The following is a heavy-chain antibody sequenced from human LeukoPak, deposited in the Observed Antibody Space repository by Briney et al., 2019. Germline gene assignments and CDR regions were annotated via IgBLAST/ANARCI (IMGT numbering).Heavy chain of an antibody. Sequence: GASVKVSCKASGGTFSSYAISWVRQAPGQGLEWMGGIIPIFGTANYAQKFQGRVTITADKSTSTAYMELSSLRSEDTAVYYCARGVAVAGRRGFGYFDYWGQGTLVTVSS. D-gene: IGHD6-19*01. J-gene: IGHJ4*02. CDR1: GGTFSSYA. CDR2: IIPIFGTA. CDR3: ARGVAVAGRRGFGYFDY. V-gene: IGHV1-69*06.